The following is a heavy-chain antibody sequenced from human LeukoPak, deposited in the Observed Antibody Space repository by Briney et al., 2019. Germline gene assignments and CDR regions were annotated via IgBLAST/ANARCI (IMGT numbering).Heavy chain of an antibody. J-gene: IGHJ4*02. V-gene: IGHV3-53*01. Sequence: GGSLRLSCAASGFTVSSNYMSWVRQAPGKGLEWVSLIYSGGSTYYADSVKGRFTISRDNSKNTAYLQLNSLRAEDTAVYYCARGRPDGYFDYWGQGTLVTVSS. CDR2: IYSGGST. CDR1: GFTVSSNY. CDR3: ARGRPDGYFDY.